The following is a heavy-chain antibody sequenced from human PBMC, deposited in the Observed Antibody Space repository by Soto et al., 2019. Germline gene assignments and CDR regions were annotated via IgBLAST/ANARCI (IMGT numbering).Heavy chain of an antibody. CDR1: GGTFSSYA. Sequence: SVKVSCKASGGTFSSYAISWVQQAPGQGLEWMGGIIPIFGTANYAQKFQGRVTITADESTSTAYMELSSLRSEDTAVYYCASSGSSSAAYYYYGMDIWGQGTTVTVSS. CDR2: IIPIFGTA. CDR3: ASSGSSSAAYYYYGMDI. J-gene: IGHJ6*02. V-gene: IGHV1-69*13. D-gene: IGHD3-10*01.